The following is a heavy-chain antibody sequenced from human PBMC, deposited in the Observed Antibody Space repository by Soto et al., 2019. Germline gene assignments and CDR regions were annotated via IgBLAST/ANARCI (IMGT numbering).Heavy chain of an antibody. D-gene: IGHD3-22*01. CDR1: GGTFSSYT. J-gene: IGHJ3*02. CDR3: ARATHYYDSSGYYLADAFDI. Sequence: SVKVSCKASGGTFSSYTISWVRQAPGQGLEWMGRIIPILGIANYAQKFQGRVTITADKSTSTAYMELSSLRSEDTAVYYCARATHYYDSSGYYLADAFDIWGQGTMVTVSS. CDR2: IIPILGIA. V-gene: IGHV1-69*02.